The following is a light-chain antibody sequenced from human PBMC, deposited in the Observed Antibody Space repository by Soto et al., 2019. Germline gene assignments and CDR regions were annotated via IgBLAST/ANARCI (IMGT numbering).Light chain of an antibody. CDR2: RNN. V-gene: IGLV1-47*01. Sequence: QSVLTQPPSASGTPGQGVTISCSGSTSNIGSNYVYWYQQFPGTAPKLLIYRNNQRPSGVPDRFSGSKSGTSASLAISGLRSDDEADYFCATWDDSLNGFYVFGTGTKVTV. CDR3: ATWDDSLNGFYV. J-gene: IGLJ1*01. CDR1: TSNIGSNY.